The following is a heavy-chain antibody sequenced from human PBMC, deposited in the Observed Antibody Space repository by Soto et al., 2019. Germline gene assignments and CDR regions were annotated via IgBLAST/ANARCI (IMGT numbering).Heavy chain of an antibody. Sequence: ASVKVSCKASGYIFTSYDINWVRQATGQGLEWMGWMNPNSGNTGYAQKFQGRVTMTRNTSISTAYMELSSLRSEDTAVYYCARVAASRGYSSSWYVDYWGQGTLVTVSS. V-gene: IGHV1-8*01. CDR3: ARVAASRGYSSSWYVDY. J-gene: IGHJ4*02. CDR2: MNPNSGNT. D-gene: IGHD6-13*01. CDR1: GYIFTSYD.